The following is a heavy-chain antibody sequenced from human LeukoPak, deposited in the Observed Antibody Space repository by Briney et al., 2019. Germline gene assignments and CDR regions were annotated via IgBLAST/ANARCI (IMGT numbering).Heavy chain of an antibody. CDR1: GFTFRKHW. CDR3: ARDRFGYGGNSGL. Sequence: GGSLRLSCAADGFTFRKHWMSWVRQAPGKGLEWVSVIYSGGSTYYADSVKGRFTISRDNSKNTLYLQMNSLRAEDTAVYYCARDRFGYGGNSGLWGQGTLVTVSS. V-gene: IGHV3-66*01. CDR2: IYSGGST. D-gene: IGHD4-23*01. J-gene: IGHJ4*02.